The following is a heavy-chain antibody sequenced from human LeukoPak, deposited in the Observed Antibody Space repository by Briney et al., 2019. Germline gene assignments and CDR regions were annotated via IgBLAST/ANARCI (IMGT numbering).Heavy chain of an antibody. Sequence: SVKVSCKASGGTFSSYTISWVRQAPGQGLEWMGGIIPILGIANYAQKFQGRVTITADKSTSTAYMELSSLRSEDTAVYYCARALGYDPPAYWGQGTLVTVSS. CDR2: IIPILGIA. J-gene: IGHJ4*02. CDR1: GGTFSSYT. CDR3: ARALGYDPPAY. D-gene: IGHD5-12*01. V-gene: IGHV1-69*10.